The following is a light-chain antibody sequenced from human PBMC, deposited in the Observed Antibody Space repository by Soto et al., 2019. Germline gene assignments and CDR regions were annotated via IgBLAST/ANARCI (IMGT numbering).Light chain of an antibody. CDR2: GAS. CDR1: QSVSTY. J-gene: IGKJ5*01. Sequence: ETLLTQSPGTLSLSHGERATLSCRARQSVSTYLAWYQQKAGQAPRLLIYGASNRATGIPARFSGSGSGTDFTLTITSLEPEDFAVYFCQQRTNWTAITFGQGTRLEI. V-gene: IGKV3-11*01. CDR3: QQRTNWTAIT.